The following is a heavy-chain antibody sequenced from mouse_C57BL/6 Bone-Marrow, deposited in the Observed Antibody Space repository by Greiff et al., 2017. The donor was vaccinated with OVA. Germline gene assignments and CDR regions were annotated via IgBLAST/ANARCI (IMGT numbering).Heavy chain of an antibody. D-gene: IGHD1-1*01. CDR2: IHPSDSDT. CDR3: ARGDYYGSSLRFAY. J-gene: IGHJ3*01. Sequence: QVQLQQPGAELVKPGASVKVSCKASGYTFTSYWMHWVKQRPGQGLEWIGRIHPSDSDTNYNQKFKGKATLTVDKSSSTAYMQLSSLTSEDSAVYYCARGDYYGSSLRFAYWGQGTLVTVSA. CDR1: GYTFTSYW. V-gene: IGHV1-74*01.